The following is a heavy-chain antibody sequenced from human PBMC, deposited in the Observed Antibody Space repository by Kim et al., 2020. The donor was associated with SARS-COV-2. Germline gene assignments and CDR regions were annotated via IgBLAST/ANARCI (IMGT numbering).Heavy chain of an antibody. CDR3: AQNRNRAY. CDR2: ISGSGDRK. D-gene: IGHD1-1*01. CDR1: GFPLSSLT. J-gene: IGHJ4*02. V-gene: IGHV3-23*01. Sequence: GGSLRLSCATSGFPLSSLTMTWVRQAPGKGLEWVSCISGSGDRKEYADSVKGRFTISRDNAKNTLYLQVNSLRAEDTAVYYFAQNRNRAYWGQETL.